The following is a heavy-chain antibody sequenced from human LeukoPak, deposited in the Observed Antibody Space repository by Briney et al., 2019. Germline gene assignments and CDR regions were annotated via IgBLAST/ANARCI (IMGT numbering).Heavy chain of an antibody. J-gene: IGHJ3*02. V-gene: IGHV4-39*01. CDR1: GGSISSSSYY. D-gene: IGHD3-10*01. CDR3: ARASPYDYYGSGSYYNVQVRAFDI. Sequence: TPSETLSLTCTVSGGSISSSSYYWGWIRQPPGKGLEWIGSIYYSGSTYYNPSLKSRVTISVDTSKNQFSLKLSSVTAADTAVYYCARASPYDYYGSGSYYNVQVRAFDIWGQGTMVTVSS. CDR2: IYYSGST.